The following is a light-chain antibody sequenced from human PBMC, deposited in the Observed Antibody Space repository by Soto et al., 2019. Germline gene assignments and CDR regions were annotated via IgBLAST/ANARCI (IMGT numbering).Light chain of an antibody. CDR3: AAWDDRLNGRV. CDR2: YDN. CDR1: NSNIGSNT. J-gene: IGLJ1*01. V-gene: IGLV1-44*01. Sequence: QSVLTQPPSASGTPGQRVTISCSGSNSNIGSNTVNWYQQLPGTAPKLLIYYDNLRPSGVPDRISGSKSGTSASLAISGLQSDDEADYYCAAWDDRLNGRVFGTGTKVTFL.